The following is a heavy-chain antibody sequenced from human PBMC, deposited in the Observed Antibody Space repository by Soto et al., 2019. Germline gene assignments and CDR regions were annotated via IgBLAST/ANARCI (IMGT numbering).Heavy chain of an antibody. V-gene: IGHV3-33*01. CDR1: GFTFSSYG. CDR2: IWYDGSNK. J-gene: IGHJ5*02. CDR3: ARDARGGNSFSIPDFDP. D-gene: IGHD2-21*02. Sequence: GGSLRLSCAASGFTFSSYGMHWVRQAPGKGLEWVAVIWYDGSNKYYADSVKGRFTISRDNSKNTLYLQMNSLRAEDTAVYYCARDARGGNSFSIPDFDPWGQGTLVTVSS.